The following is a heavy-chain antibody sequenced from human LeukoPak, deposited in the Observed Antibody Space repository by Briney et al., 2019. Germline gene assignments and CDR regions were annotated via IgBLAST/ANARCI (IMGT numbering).Heavy chain of an antibody. CDR3: ARDASLSRLLELGII. J-gene: IGHJ4*02. CDR1: GGSISSSNW. V-gene: IGHV4-4*02. CDR2: IYLRGNT. D-gene: IGHD3-3*01. Sequence: SETLSLTCAISGGSISSSNWWTWVRQPPGKGLEWVGEIYLRGNTNYNPSLESRVTISVDELKTQLSLRLESVTAADTAVYYCARDASLSRLLELGIIWGQGTLVTVSS.